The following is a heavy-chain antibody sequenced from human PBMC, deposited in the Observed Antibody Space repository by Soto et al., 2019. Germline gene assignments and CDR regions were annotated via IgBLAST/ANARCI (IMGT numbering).Heavy chain of an antibody. CDR1: GGTFSSYA. J-gene: IGHJ4*02. Sequence: QVQLVQSGAEVKKPGSSVKVSCKASGGTFSSYAISWVRQAPGQGLEWMGGIIPIFGTANYAEKFQGRVTITADESTSTAYMELSRLTSEDTAVYYCARLPVADLYRDYWGQGTLVTVSS. V-gene: IGHV1-69*12. CDR2: IIPIFGTA. CDR3: ARLPVADLYRDY. D-gene: IGHD6-19*01.